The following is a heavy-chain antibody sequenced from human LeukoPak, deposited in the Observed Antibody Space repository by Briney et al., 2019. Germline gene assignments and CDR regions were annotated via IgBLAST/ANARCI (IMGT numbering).Heavy chain of an antibody. CDR3: TAGLVGSTGYYYYYMDV. D-gene: IGHD1-26*01. J-gene: IGHJ6*03. CDR1: EFTFSTYS. V-gene: IGHV3-21*01. CDR2: ISSSSSYI. Sequence: PGGSLRLSCAVSEFTFSTYSMNWVRQAPGKGLEWVSSISSSSSYIYYADSVKGRFTISRDNAKNSLYLQMNSLRAENTALYYCTAGLVGSTGYYYYYMDVWGKGTTVTVSS.